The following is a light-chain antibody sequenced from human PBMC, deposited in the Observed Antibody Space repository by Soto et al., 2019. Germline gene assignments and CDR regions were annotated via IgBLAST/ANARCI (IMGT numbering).Light chain of an antibody. V-gene: IGLV2-8*01. Sequence: QSALTQPPSASGSPGQSVTISCTGTSSDVGDYNCVSWYQQHPAKAPKLMIYEVNKRPSGVPDRFSGSKSGNTASLTVSGLQAEDEADYYCTSYAGNNIYVFGTGTKLTVL. CDR1: SSDVGDYNC. CDR3: TSYAGNNIYV. CDR2: EVN. J-gene: IGLJ1*01.